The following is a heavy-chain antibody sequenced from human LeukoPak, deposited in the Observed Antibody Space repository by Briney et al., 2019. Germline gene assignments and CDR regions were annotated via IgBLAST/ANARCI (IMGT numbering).Heavy chain of an antibody. CDR3: ARRYCSDTLCYFFDY. CDR1: GYMFIDYY. J-gene: IGHJ4*02. CDR2: INPNSGGT. Sequence: ASVKVSCKASGYMFIDYYMHWVRQAPGQGLEWMGWINPNSGGTDYVQKFQGRVTMTRDTSTSTAYMELNRLTSDDTAVYYCARRYCSDTLCYFFDYWGQGTQVTVSS. D-gene: IGHD2-8*01. V-gene: IGHV1-2*02.